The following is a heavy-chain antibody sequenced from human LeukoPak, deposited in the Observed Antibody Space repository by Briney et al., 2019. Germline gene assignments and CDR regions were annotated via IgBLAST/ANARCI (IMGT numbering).Heavy chain of an antibody. V-gene: IGHV1-2*02. CDR1: GYTFTGYY. CDR2: INPNSGGT. D-gene: IGHD5-18*01. J-gene: IGHJ4*02. Sequence: GASVKVSCTASGYTFTGYYMHWVRQAPGQGLEWMGWINPNSGGTNYAQKFQGRVTMTRDTSISTAYMELSRLRSDDTAVYYCARDPGVGYSYGHFDYWGQGTLVTVSS. CDR3: ARDPGVGYSYGHFDY.